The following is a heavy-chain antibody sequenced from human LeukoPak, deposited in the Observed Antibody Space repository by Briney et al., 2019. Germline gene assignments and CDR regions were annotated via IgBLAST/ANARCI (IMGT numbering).Heavy chain of an antibody. CDR2: MNPNSGNA. Sequence: ASVKVSCKASGYTFTSYDINWVRQATGQGLEWMGWMNPNSGNAGYAQKFQGRVTMTRNTSISTAYMELSSLRSEDTAVYYCARALGYCSGGSCSNYYYYGMDVWGQGTTVTVSS. D-gene: IGHD2-15*01. CDR3: ARALGYCSGGSCSNYYYYGMDV. CDR1: GYTFTSYD. J-gene: IGHJ6*02. V-gene: IGHV1-8*01.